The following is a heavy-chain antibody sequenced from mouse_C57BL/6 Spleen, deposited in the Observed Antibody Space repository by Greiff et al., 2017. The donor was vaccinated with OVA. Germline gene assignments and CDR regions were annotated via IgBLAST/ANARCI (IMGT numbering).Heavy chain of an antibody. V-gene: IGHV5-6*01. CDR2: ISSGGSYT. Sequence: EVKLMESGGDLVKPGGSLKLSCAASGFTFSSYGMSWVRQTPDKRLEWVATISSGGSYTYYPDSVKGRFTISRDNAKNTLYLQMSSLKSEDTAMYYCARRDWEALDYWGQGTTLTVSS. CDR3: ARRDWEALDY. J-gene: IGHJ2*01. D-gene: IGHD4-1*01. CDR1: GFTFSSYG.